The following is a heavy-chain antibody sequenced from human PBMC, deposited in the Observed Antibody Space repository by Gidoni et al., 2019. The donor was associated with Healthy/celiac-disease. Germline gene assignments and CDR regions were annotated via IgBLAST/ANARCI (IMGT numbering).Heavy chain of an antibody. Sequence: QLQLQESCPGPAQPSATPSLTCTASGGPISSTSYYWGWIRQPPGKGLEWIGSIYYSGSTYYNPSLKSRVTISVDTSKNQFSLKRSSVTAADTAVYYCARDDLYSGAPLRGAFDIWGQGTMVTVSS. CDR1: GGPISSTSYY. J-gene: IGHJ3*02. CDR3: ARDDLYSGAPLRGAFDI. CDR2: IYYSGST. D-gene: IGHD5-12*01. V-gene: IGHV4-39*07.